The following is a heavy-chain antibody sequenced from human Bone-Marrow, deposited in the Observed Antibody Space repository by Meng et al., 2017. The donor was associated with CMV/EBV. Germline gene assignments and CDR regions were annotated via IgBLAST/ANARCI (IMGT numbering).Heavy chain of an antibody. V-gene: IGHV3-43*01. D-gene: IGHD6-6*01. CDR1: GFTFDDYT. J-gene: IGHJ4*02. Sequence: GGSLRLSCAASGFTFDDYTMHWVRQAPGKGLEWVSLISWDGGSTYYADSVKGRFTISRDNAKNSLYLQMNSLSAGDTAVYYCARQLVFWGQGTLVTVSS. CDR3: ARQLVF. CDR2: ISWDGGST.